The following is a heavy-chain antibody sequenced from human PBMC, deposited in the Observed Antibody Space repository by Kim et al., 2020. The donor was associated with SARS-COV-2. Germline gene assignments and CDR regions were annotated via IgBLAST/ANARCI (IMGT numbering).Heavy chain of an antibody. CDR3: ARVIGLGGQQLTTYYHYYGMDV. Sequence: GGSLRLSCAASGFTFSSYSMNWVRQAPGKGLEWVSSISSSSSYIYYADSVKGRFTISRDNAKNSLYLQMNSLRAEDTAVYYCARVIGLGGQQLTTYYHYYGMDVWGQGTTVTVSS. D-gene: IGHD6-13*01. V-gene: IGHV3-21*01. CDR2: ISSSSSYI. J-gene: IGHJ6*02. CDR1: GFTFSSYS.